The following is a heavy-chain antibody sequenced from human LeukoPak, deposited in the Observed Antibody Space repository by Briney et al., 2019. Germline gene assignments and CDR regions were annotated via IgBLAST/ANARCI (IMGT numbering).Heavy chain of an antibody. D-gene: IGHD5-12*01. CDR2: IYYSGNT. V-gene: IGHV4-39*01. Sequence: SETLSLTCTVSGGSISSSNYHWGWSRQPPGKGLEWIGPIYYSGNTYYNPSLKSRVTISVDTSKNEFSLNLSSVTAADTAVYFCVRHPSVYVDYWGQGTLVTVSS. CDR3: VRHPSVYVDY. J-gene: IGHJ4*02. CDR1: GGSISSSNYH.